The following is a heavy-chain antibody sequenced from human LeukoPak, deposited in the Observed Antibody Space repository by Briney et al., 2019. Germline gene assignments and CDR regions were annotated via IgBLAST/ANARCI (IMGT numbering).Heavy chain of an antibody. V-gene: IGHV3-74*01. CDR2: INSDGSST. Sequence: GGSLRLSCAASGFTFSRYWMHWVRQAPGKGLVWVSRINSDGSSTSYADSVKGRFTISRDNAKNTLYLQMNSLRVEDTAVYYCASRGSHYYYYMDVWGKGTTVTVFS. J-gene: IGHJ6*03. CDR1: GFTFSRYW. D-gene: IGHD3-10*01. CDR3: ASRGSHYYYYMDV.